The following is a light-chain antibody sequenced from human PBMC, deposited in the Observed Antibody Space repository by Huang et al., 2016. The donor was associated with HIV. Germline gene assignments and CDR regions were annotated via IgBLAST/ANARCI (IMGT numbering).Light chain of an antibody. J-gene: IGKJ3*01. CDR2: DAS. V-gene: IGKV3-11*01. Sequence: EIVLTQSPATLSLSPGERATLSCRASQSVSNYLAWYQQKPGLATRLLIYDASNRATGIPARFSGSGSGTDFTLTISSLEPEDFAIYYCQQRSNWPPITFGPGTKVDIK. CDR3: QQRSNWPPIT. CDR1: QSVSNY.